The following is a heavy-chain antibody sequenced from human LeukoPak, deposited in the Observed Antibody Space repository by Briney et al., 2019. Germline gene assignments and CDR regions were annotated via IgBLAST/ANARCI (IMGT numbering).Heavy chain of an antibody. J-gene: IGHJ4*02. V-gene: IGHV5-51*01. Sequence: GESLKISCKGSGYSFTSYWIGWVRQLSGKGLEWMGIIYPGDSDTRYSPSSQGQVTISADKSISTAYLQWSSLKASDTAMYYCARQNTYYYDSDYWGQGTLVTVSS. D-gene: IGHD3-22*01. CDR3: ARQNTYYYDSDY. CDR1: GYSFTSYW. CDR2: IYPGDSDT.